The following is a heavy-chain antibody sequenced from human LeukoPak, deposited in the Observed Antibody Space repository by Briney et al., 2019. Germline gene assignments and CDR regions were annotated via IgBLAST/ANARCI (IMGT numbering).Heavy chain of an antibody. CDR1: GFTFSSYW. V-gene: IGHV3-7*01. CDR2: IKQDGSEK. CDR3: ARGLAVAGTMAFDI. J-gene: IGHJ3*02. D-gene: IGHD6-19*01. Sequence: GGSLRLSCAASGFTFSSYWMSWVRQAPGKGLEWVANIKQDGSEKYYVDSVKGRFTISRDNAKNSLYLQMNSLRAEDTAVYYCARGLAVAGTMAFDIWGQGTMVTVSS.